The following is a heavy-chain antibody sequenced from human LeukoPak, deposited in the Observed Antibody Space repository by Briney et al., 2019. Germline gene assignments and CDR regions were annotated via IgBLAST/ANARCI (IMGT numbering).Heavy chain of an antibody. D-gene: IGHD5-12*01. CDR3: ARAKGYSGYERYFDY. Sequence: GGSLRLSCAASGFTVSSNYMSWVRQAPGKGLEWVSVIYSGGSTYYADSVKGRFTISRDNSKNTLYLQMNSLRAEDTAVCYCARAKGYSGYERYFDYWGQGTLVTVSS. CDR1: GFTVSSNY. V-gene: IGHV3-66*01. CDR2: IYSGGST. J-gene: IGHJ4*02.